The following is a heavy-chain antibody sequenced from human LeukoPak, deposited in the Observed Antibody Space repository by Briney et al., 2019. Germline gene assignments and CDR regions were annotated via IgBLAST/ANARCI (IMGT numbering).Heavy chain of an antibody. CDR1: GGSFSGYY. CDR2: INHSGST. Sequence: SETLSLTCAVYGGSFSGYYWSWIRQPPGKGLEWIGEINHSGSTNYNPSLKSRVTISVDTSKNQFSLKLSSVTAADTAVYYCASSSSGTAYNYWGQGTLVTVS. V-gene: IGHV4-34*01. D-gene: IGHD6-6*01. J-gene: IGHJ4*02. CDR3: ASSSSGTAYNY.